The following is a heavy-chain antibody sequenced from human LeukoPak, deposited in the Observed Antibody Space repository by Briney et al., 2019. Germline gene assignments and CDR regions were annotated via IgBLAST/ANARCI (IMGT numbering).Heavy chain of an antibody. V-gene: IGHV3-7*01. J-gene: IGHJ4*02. Sequence: GGSLRLSCAASGFTLSNYWMTWVRQAPGKRLEWVANIDQDGSEKFYVDSVKGRFTISRDNAKDSLYLQMNSLRAEDTALYYCARDQGAAGDYWGQGTLVTVSS. CDR3: ARDQGAAGDY. D-gene: IGHD6-13*01. CDR2: IDQDGSEK. CDR1: GFTLSNYW.